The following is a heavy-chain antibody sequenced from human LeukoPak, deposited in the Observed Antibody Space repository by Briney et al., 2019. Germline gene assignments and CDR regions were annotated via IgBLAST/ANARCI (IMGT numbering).Heavy chain of an antibody. D-gene: IGHD3-9*01. CDR2: ISSSSTYI. V-gene: IGHV3-21*01. Sequence: GGSLRLSCAASGFSFSIYSMHWVRQAPGEGLEWVSSISSSSTYIYHADSVKGRFTISRDNAKNSLYLQMNSLRDEDTAVYYCARSEPGGGILTVSPNDSWGQGTLVTVSS. CDR3: ARSEPGGGILTVSPNDS. J-gene: IGHJ4*02. CDR1: GFSFSIYS.